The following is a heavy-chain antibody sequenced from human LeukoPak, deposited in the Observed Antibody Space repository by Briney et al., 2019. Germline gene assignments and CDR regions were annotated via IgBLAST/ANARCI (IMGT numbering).Heavy chain of an antibody. J-gene: IGHJ5*02. CDR3: ARSILWFGELNWFDP. Sequence: SETLSLTCTVSGDSISSYYWSWIRQPPGKGLEWIGYIYYGGSTNYNPSLKSRVTISVDTSKKQLSLKLSSVIAADTAVYYCARSILWFGELNWFDPWGQGTLVTVSS. CDR2: IYYGGST. D-gene: IGHD3-10*01. CDR1: GDSISSYY. V-gene: IGHV4-59*01.